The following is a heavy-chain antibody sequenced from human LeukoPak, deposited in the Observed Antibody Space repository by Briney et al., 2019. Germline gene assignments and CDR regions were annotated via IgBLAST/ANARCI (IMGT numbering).Heavy chain of an antibody. V-gene: IGHV4-59*12. CDR1: GGSISSYY. CDR3: ARITIFGVVTPYYFGY. J-gene: IGHJ4*02. D-gene: IGHD3-3*01. CDR2: IYYSGST. Sequence: SSETLSLTCTVSGGSISSYYWSWIRQPPGKGLEWIGYIYYSGSTNYNPSLKSRVTISVDTSKNQFSLKLSSVTAADTAVYYCARITIFGVVTPYYFGYWGQGTLVTVSS.